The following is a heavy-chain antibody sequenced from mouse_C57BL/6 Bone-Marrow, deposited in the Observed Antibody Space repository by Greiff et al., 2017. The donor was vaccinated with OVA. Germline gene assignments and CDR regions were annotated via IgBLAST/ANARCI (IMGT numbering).Heavy chain of an antibody. CDR3: ARYPLLLRREVYFDY. V-gene: IGHV1-66*01. CDR2: IYPGSGNT. J-gene: IGHJ2*01. CDR1: GYSFTSYY. Sequence: VQLQQSGPELVKPGASVKISCTASGYSFTSYYIHWVKQRPGQGLEWIGWIYPGSGNTKYNEKFKGKVTLTAATSSSTAYMQLSSLTSEDSAVYYCARYPLLLRREVYFDYWGQGTTLTVSS. D-gene: IGHD1-1*01.